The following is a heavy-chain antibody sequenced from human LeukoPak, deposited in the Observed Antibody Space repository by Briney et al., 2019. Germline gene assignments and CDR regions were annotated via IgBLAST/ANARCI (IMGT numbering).Heavy chain of an antibody. CDR3: AKAPLSGTTDYYMDV. Sequence: GGSLRLSCAASGFTFSSYGMHWVRQAPGKGLEWVAFIRYDGSNKYYADSVKGRFTISRDNSKNTLYLQMNSLRAEDTAVYYCAKAPLSGTTDYYMDVWGKGTTVTVSS. D-gene: IGHD1-7*01. J-gene: IGHJ6*03. CDR1: GFTFSSYG. V-gene: IGHV3-30*02. CDR2: IRYDGSNK.